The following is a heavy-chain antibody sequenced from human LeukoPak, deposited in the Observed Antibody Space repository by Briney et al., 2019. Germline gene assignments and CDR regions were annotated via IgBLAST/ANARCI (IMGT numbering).Heavy chain of an antibody. V-gene: IGHV4-59*08. J-gene: IGHJ4*02. Sequence: PSETLSLTGTGSGVSSSTYYWRWIRHPPGKGREGRWYIYYSGSTNDNPSLKSRVTISVDTSKNQFSLKLSSVRAADTAVYYCVRGGRDVVFYWGAGTPVTASS. CDR1: GVSSSTYY. CDR2: IYYSGST. D-gene: IGHD2-15*01. CDR3: VRGGRDVVFY.